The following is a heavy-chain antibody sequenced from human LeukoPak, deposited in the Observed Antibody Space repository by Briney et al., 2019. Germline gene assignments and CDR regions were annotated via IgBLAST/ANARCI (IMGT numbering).Heavy chain of an antibody. CDR1: GFTFSSYS. D-gene: IGHD3-10*01. J-gene: IGHJ4*02. CDR3: ARMVRGVIKVGYFDY. V-gene: IGHV3-21*01. Sequence: GGSLRLSCAASGFTFSSYSMNWVRQAPGKGLEWVSSISSSSSYIYYADSVKGRFTISRDNAKNSLYLQMNSLRAEDTAVYYCARMVRGVIKVGYFDYWGQGTLVTVSS. CDR2: ISSSSSYI.